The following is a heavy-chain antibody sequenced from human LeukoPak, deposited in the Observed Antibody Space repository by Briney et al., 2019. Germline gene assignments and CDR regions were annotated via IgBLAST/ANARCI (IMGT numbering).Heavy chain of an antibody. J-gene: IGHJ4*02. V-gene: IGHV4-4*07. CDR3: ARVGGYSGYDYYFDY. Sequence: PSETLSLTCTVSGGSINNYYWSWIRQPAGKGLEWIGRIYSSGSTKYNPSLKSRVTMSVDTSKNQFSLKLSSVTAADTAVYYCARVGGYSGYDYYFDYWGQGTLVTVSS. D-gene: IGHD5-12*01. CDR1: GGSINNYY. CDR2: IYSSGST.